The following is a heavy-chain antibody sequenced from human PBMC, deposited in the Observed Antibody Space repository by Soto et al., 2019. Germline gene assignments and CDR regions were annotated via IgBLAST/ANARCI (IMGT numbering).Heavy chain of an antibody. Sequence: GGSLRLSCAASGFTFSSYWMSWVRQAPGKGLEWVANIKQDGSEKYYVDSVKGRFTISRDNAKNSLYLQMNSLRAEDTAVYYCARDILRYFDWLLARRKIYYFDYWGQGTLVTVSS. J-gene: IGHJ4*02. CDR3: ARDILRYFDWLLARRKIYYFDY. V-gene: IGHV3-7*04. CDR1: GFTFSSYW. D-gene: IGHD3-9*01. CDR2: IKQDGSEK.